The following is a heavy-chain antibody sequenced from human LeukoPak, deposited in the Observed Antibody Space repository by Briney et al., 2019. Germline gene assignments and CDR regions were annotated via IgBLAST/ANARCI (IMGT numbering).Heavy chain of an antibody. D-gene: IGHD1-26*01. CDR3: ARDRGQWGLLQRYFFDD. J-gene: IGHJ4*02. CDR2: ISSSSNFI. Sequence: PGGSLRLSCAASGFTFSTYNMNWVRQAPGKGLEWVSFISSSSNFIYYADSVKGRFTISRDNAKNSLYLQMNSLRAEDTAVYYCARDRGQWGLLQRYFFDDWGQGTLVTVSS. V-gene: IGHV3-21*01. CDR1: GFTFSTYN.